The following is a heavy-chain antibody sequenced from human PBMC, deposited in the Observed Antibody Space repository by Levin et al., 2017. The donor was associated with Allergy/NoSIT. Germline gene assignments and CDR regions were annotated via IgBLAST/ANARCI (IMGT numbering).Heavy chain of an antibody. CDR2: ISSSGSTI. CDR1: GFTFSSYE. J-gene: IGHJ6*02. CDR3: ARGGIVVVPAANDYYYYGMDV. Sequence: GGSLRLSCAASGFTFSSYEMNWVRQAPGKGLEWVSYISSSGSTIYYADSVKGRFTISRDNAKNSLYLQMNSLRAEDTAVYYCARGGIVVVPAANDYYYYGMDVWGQGTTVTVSS. V-gene: IGHV3-48*03. D-gene: IGHD2-2*01.